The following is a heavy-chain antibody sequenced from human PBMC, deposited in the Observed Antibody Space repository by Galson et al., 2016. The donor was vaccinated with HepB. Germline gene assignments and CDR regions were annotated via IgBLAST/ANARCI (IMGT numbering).Heavy chain of an antibody. CDR1: GFSLTDYA. CDR2: ITDRGTRT. D-gene: IGHD2-21*01. V-gene: IGHV3-23*01. Sequence: SLRLSCAASGFSLTDYAITWVRQAPGKGLEWVSAITDRGTRTYYADSLKGRLILTRDTFKNIVYLQIDSLRAEDTAVYYCAKAYRSCGGDCSYVWYFDVWGRCTLVTVSS. CDR3: AKAYRSCGGDCSYVWYFDV. J-gene: IGHJ2*01.